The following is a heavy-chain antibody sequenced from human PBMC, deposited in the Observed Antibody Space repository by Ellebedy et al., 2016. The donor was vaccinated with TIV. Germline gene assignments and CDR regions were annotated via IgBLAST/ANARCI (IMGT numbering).Heavy chain of an antibody. CDR1: NGSFTHYF. CDR3: ARARGQYLYGSGSYFTN. CDR2: INASGTT. V-gene: IGHV4-34*01. D-gene: IGHD3-10*01. Sequence: MPSETLSLTCAVYNGSFTHYFWSWVRQPPGKGLEWIGEINASGTTNNNPSLKNRVTISVDTPNRQFSLRLTYVTAADTAGYSCARARGQYLYGSGSYFTNWGQGEMVTVSS. J-gene: IGHJ4*02.